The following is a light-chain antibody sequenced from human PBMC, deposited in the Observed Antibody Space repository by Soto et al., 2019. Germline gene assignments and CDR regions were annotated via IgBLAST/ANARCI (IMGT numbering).Light chain of an antibody. CDR2: GAS. Sequence: EVLMTQSPATLSGSSGERATLSCGASQSVSINLAWYQQKYGQAPRLVIYGASTRATGIPARFSGSGYGTEFNLTISSLQSEDFAVYYCQQFNNWPRTFGQGTKVDIK. V-gene: IGKV3-15*01. CDR3: QQFNNWPRT. CDR1: QSVSIN. J-gene: IGKJ1*01.